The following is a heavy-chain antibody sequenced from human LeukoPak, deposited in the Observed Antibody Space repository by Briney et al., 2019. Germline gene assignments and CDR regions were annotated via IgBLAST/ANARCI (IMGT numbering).Heavy chain of an antibody. CDR1: GFTFSSYG. CDR2: IRYDGSNK. V-gene: IGHV3-30*02. D-gene: IGHD1-26*01. CDR3: AKLYEWELLRGSYFDY. Sequence: GGSLRLSCAASGFTFSSYGMHWFRQAPGKGLEWVAFIRYDGSNKYYADSVKGRFTISRDNSKNTLYLQMNSLRAEDTAVYYCAKLYEWELLRGSYFDYWGQGTLVTVSS. J-gene: IGHJ4*02.